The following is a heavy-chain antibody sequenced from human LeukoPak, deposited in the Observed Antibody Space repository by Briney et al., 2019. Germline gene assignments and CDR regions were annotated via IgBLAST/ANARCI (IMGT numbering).Heavy chain of an antibody. D-gene: IGHD3-16*02. Sequence: GGSLRLSCAASGFKFRNFAMSWVGQAPGKGLEWVSGLSVGGEKTFYAGSVKGRFTISRDDSNATLFLQMNSLRIEDTAVYYCAKDIEHFDSWGQGTLVTVSS. J-gene: IGHJ4*02. CDR2: LSVGGEKT. V-gene: IGHV3-23*01. CDR3: AKDIEHFDS. CDR1: GFKFRNFA.